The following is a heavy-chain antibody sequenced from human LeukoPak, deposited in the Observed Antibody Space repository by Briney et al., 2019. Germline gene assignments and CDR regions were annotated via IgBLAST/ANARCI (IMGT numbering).Heavy chain of an antibody. CDR2: IIPIFGTA. V-gene: IGHV1-69*05. D-gene: IGHD6-13*01. J-gene: IGHJ4*02. Sequence: TVKVSCKASGGTFSSYAISWVRQAPGQGLEWMGRIIPIFGTANYAQKFQGRVTITTDESTSTAYMELSSLRSEDTAVYYCAIHSSSWDYYFDYWGQGTLVTVSS. CDR1: GGTFSSYA. CDR3: AIHSSSWDYYFDY.